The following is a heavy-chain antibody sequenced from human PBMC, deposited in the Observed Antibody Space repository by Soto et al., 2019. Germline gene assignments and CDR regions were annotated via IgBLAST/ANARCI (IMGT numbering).Heavy chain of an antibody. J-gene: IGHJ4*02. CDR3: ARGRYGDY. Sequence: QVHLAKSGAEVKKPGDSVKVSCKASDYTFTSYGSTWVRQAPGQGLEWMGWILAHNGNTDYAQKLQGRVIVTRDTSTSTAYMELRSLRSDDTAGYYGARGRYGDYWGQGALVSVSS. CDR2: ILAHNGNT. CDR1: DYTFTSYG. V-gene: IGHV1-18*01. D-gene: IGHD1-1*01.